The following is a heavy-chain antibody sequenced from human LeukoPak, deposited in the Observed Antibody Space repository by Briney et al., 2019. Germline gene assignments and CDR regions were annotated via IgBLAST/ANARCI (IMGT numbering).Heavy chain of an antibody. CDR3: VQAVAGTRRFYYYYGMDV. D-gene: IGHD6-19*01. CDR1: GGTFSSYA. V-gene: IGHV1-69*13. Sequence: SVKVSCKASGGTFSSYAISWVRQAPGQGLEWTGGIIPIFGTANYAQKFQGRVTITADESTSTAYMELSSLRSEDTAVYYCVQAVAGTRRFYYYYGMDVWGQGTTVTVSS. J-gene: IGHJ6*02. CDR2: IIPIFGTA.